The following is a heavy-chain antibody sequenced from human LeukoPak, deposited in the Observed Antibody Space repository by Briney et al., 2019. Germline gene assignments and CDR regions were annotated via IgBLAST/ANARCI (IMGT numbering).Heavy chain of an antibody. CDR1: GSSISSSSYY. CDR2: IYYSGST. D-gene: IGHD6-13*01. J-gene: IGHJ5*02. V-gene: IGHV4-39*07. CDR3: AREIAAADGGNWFDP. Sequence: SETLSLTCTVSGSSISSSSYYWGWIRQPPGKGLEWIGSIYYSGSTYYNPSLKSRVTISVDTSKNQFSLKLSSVTAADTAVYYCAREIAAADGGNWFDPWGQGTLVTVSS.